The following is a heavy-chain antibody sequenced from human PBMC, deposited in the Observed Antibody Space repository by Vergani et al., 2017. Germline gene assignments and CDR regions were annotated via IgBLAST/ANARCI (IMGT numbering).Heavy chain of an antibody. CDR2: ISWNSGAV. V-gene: IGHV3-9*03. J-gene: IGHJ3*01. D-gene: IGHD5/OR15-5a*01. CDR1: GITFWKFG. CDR3: TKGSVYYHDSAGHGYDPYTGFDL. Sequence: EVDLVESGGGLAQPGGSLRLSCEASGITFWKFGMHWVRQGPGKGLEWVSGISWNSGAVDYADSVRGRFTISRDNAKNSLFLEMNSLRFEDMAVYCCTKGSVYYHDSAGHGYDPYTGFDLWGQGTLVTVSS.